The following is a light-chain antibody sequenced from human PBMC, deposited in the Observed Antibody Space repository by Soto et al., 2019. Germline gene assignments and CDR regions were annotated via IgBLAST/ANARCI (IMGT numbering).Light chain of an antibody. J-gene: IGKJ5*01. CDR2: AAF. CDR1: QGVSNW. Sequence: DIQMTQSPSSVSASVGDRVTITCRACQGVSNWLAWYQQKPGKAPKLLIYAAFNLQSGVPSRFSGSGSGTDFTLTISSLQPEDFATYFCQQANTFPITFGQGTRLEIK. CDR3: QQANTFPIT. V-gene: IGKV1-12*01.